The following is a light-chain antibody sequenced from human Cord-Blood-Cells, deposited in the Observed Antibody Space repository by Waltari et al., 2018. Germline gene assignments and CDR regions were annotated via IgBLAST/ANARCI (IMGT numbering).Light chain of an antibody. Sequence: QSALTQPPSASGSPGQSVTISFTGTSSDVGGYNYVSCDQQHPGKAPKLMIYEVSKRPSGVPDRFSGSKSGNTASLTVSGLQAEDEADYYCSSYAGSNNLVFGGGTKLTVL. CDR2: EVS. CDR3: SSYAGSNNLV. V-gene: IGLV2-8*01. CDR1: SSDVGGYNY. J-gene: IGLJ3*02.